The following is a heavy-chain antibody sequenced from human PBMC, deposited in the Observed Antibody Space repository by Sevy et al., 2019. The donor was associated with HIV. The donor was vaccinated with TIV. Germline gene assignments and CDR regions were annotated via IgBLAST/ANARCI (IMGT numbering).Heavy chain of an antibody. D-gene: IGHD2-21*02. CDR1: GFTFSSYD. Sequence: GGSLRLSCAGSGFTFSSYDMHWVRQAPGKGLKWVAVTSHDGKYNNYADSVKVRFTISRDNFKNTLYLQMNSLRVEDTAVYFCARLFSCGGDCYYLDYWGQRALVTVSS. CDR3: ARLFSCGGDCYYLDY. J-gene: IGHJ4*02. V-gene: IGHV3-30*04. CDR2: TSHDGKYN.